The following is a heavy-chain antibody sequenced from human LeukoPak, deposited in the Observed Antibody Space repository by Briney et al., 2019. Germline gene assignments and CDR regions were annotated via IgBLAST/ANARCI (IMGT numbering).Heavy chain of an antibody. CDR2: IYYSGST. Sequence: SETLSLTCTVSGGSISSGDYYWSWIRQPPGKGLGWIGYIYYSGSTYYNPSLKSRVTISVDTSKNQFSLKLSSVTAADTAVYYCARFVVVPAATEYYFDYWGQGTLVTVSS. CDR1: GGSISSGDYY. CDR3: ARFVVVPAATEYYFDY. J-gene: IGHJ4*02. D-gene: IGHD2-2*01. V-gene: IGHV4-30-4*08.